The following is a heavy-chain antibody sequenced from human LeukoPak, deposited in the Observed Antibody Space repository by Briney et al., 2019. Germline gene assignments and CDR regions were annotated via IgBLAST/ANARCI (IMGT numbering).Heavy chain of an antibody. CDR2: ISSSSSYI. V-gene: IGHV3-21*01. D-gene: IGHD3-22*01. J-gene: IGHJ4*02. CDR1: GFTFSSYS. CDR3: ASEGSSGPDY. Sequence: GGSLRLSCAASGFTFSSYSMNWVRQAPGKGLEWVSSISSSSSYIYYADSVKGRFTVSRDNAKNSLYLQMNSLRAEDTAVYYCASEGSSGPDYWGQGTLVTVSS.